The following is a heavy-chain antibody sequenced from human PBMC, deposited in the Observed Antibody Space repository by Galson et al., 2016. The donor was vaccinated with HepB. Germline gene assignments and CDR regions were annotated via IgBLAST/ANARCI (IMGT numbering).Heavy chain of an antibody. V-gene: IGHV3-49*03. Sequence: FLRLSCAASGFTFSDHAMSWFRQAPGKGLEWVGFISSNAYGGTTEFAASVKDRFTISRDDSKSIAYLQMYSLKIEDTAVYYCTDGGGIAAAARGLNHWGQGTLVTVSS. CDR2: ISSNAYGGTT. J-gene: IGHJ5*02. CDR1: GFTFSDHA. CDR3: TDGGGIAAAARGLNH. D-gene: IGHD6-13*01.